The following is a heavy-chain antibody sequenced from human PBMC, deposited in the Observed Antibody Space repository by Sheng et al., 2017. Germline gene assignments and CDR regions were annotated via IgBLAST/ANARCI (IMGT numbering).Heavy chain of an antibody. CDR1: GYSISSGYY. CDR3: ARIDSGSYYYFDY. CDR2: IYHSGST. J-gene: IGHJ4*02. V-gene: IGHV4-38-2*01. D-gene: IGHD1-26*01. Sequence: QVQLQESGPGLVKPSETLSLTCAVSGYSISSGYYWGWIRQPPGKGLEWIGSIYHSGSTYYNPSLKSRVTISVDTSKNQFSLKLSSVTAADTAVYYCARIDSGSYYYFDYWGQGTLVTVSS.